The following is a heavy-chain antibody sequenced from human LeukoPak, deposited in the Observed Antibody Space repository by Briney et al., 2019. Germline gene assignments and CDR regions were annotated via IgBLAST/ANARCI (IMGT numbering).Heavy chain of an antibody. D-gene: IGHD4-17*01. V-gene: IGHV3-21*01. Sequence: GGSLRLSCAASGFTFSSYSMHWVRQAPGKGLEWVSSISSSSSYISYADSVKGRFAISRDNAKNSLYLQMNSLRAEDTAVYYCARDSRTVSDAFDIWGQGTMVTVSS. CDR1: GFTFSSYS. CDR2: ISSSSSYI. J-gene: IGHJ3*02. CDR3: ARDSRTVSDAFDI.